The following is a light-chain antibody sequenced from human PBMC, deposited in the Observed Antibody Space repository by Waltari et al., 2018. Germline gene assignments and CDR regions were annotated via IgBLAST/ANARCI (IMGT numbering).Light chain of an antibody. Sequence: QSVLTQPPSASGTPGQRVTISCSGSSSNIGSNTVNWYQQLPGKAPKDLIYSKNQRPAGVPDRFSGSKSGTSASLASSGLQSEDEADYYCAAWDDSLNGRVFGGGTKLTVL. V-gene: IGLV1-44*01. CDR2: SKN. CDR1: SSNIGSNT. J-gene: IGLJ2*01. CDR3: AAWDDSLNGRV.